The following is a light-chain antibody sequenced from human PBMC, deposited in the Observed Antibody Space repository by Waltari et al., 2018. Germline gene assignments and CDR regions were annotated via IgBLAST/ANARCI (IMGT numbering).Light chain of an antibody. J-gene: IGLJ2*01. Sequence: QSALSQPASVSGSPGQSITISCTGTSRAVGTYNSVSWYQQHPGKAPKRMIFDVSNRPSGISNRFSGSKSGNTASLTISGLQAEDEADYYCSSYTTSITLVVFGGGTKLTVL. CDR1: SRAVGTYNS. CDR2: DVS. CDR3: SSYTTSITLVV. V-gene: IGLV2-14*03.